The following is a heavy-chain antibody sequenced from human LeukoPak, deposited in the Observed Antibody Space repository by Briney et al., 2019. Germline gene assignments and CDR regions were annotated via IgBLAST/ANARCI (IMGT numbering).Heavy chain of an antibody. J-gene: IGHJ4*02. CDR2: IKQDGSEK. Sequence: PGGSLRLSCAASGFTFSSYWMSWVRQAPGKGLEWVANIKQDGSEKYYVDSVKGRFTISRDNAKNSLYLQMNSLRAEDTAVYYCARARRYLGYCSGGSCDGYFDYWGQGTLVTVSS. CDR1: GFTFSSYW. D-gene: IGHD2-15*01. CDR3: ARARRYLGYCSGGSCDGYFDY. V-gene: IGHV3-7*01.